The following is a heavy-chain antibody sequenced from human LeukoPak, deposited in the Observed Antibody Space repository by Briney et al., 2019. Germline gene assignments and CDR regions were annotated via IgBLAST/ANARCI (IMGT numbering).Heavy chain of an antibody. CDR2: IYYSGST. V-gene: IGHV4-59*01. D-gene: IGHD1-26*01. CDR3: AKAQLLIYGMDV. CDR1: GGSISSYY. J-gene: IGHJ6*02. Sequence: SETLSLTCTVSGGSISSYYWSWIRQPPGKGLEWIGYIYYSGSTNYNPSLKSRVTISVDTSKNQFSLKLSSVTAADTAVYYCAKAQLLIYGMDVWGQGTTVTVSS.